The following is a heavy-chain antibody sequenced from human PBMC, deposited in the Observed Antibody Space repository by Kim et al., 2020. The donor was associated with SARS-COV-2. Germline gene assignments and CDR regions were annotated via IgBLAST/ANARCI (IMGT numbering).Heavy chain of an antibody. CDR1: GFTVSSNY. Sequence: GGSLRLSCAASGFTVSSNYMSWVRQAPGKGLEWVSVIYSGGSTYYADSVKGRFTISRDNSKNTLYLQMNSLRAEDTAVYYCATEKLGYSSGFDYWGQGTLVTVSS. D-gene: IGHD6-25*01. CDR2: IYSGGST. J-gene: IGHJ4*02. CDR3: ATEKLGYSSGFDY. V-gene: IGHV3-53*01.